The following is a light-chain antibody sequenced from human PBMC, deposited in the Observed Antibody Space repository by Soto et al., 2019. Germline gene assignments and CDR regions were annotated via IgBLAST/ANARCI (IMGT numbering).Light chain of an antibody. J-gene: IGKJ1*01. CDR2: AAT. V-gene: IGKV1-39*01. CDR3: QQTYVDLGT. CDR1: QSISRY. Sequence: DIQMTQSPSSLPASVGDRVTITCRASQSISRYVNWYQQKPGKAPQLLIYAATSLQSGVLSRFSGSGSGTDFTLTISSLQPEDFATYYCQQTYVDLGTFGQGTKVEIK.